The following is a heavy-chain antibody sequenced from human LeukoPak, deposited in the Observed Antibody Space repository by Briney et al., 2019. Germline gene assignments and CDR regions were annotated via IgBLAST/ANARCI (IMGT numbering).Heavy chain of an antibody. J-gene: IGHJ4*02. D-gene: IGHD3-10*01. Sequence: ASVKASCKVSGYTLTELSMHWVRQAPGKGLEWMGGFDPEDGETIYAQKFQGRVTMTEDTSTDTAYMELSSLRSEDTAVYYCATLTASYYGSGSYGHYWGQGTLVTVSS. V-gene: IGHV1-24*01. CDR2: FDPEDGET. CDR3: ATLTASYYGSGSYGHY. CDR1: GYTLTELS.